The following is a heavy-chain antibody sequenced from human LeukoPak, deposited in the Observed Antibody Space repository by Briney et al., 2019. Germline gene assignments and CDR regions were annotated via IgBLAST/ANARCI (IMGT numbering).Heavy chain of an antibody. CDR1: GGSISSYY. Sequence: SETLSLTCTVSGGSISSYYWSWIRQPPGKGLEWIGEINHSGSTNYNPSLKSRVTISVDTSKNQFSLKLSSVTAADTAVYYCARGQGSSSWYVYWGQGTLVTVSS. CDR2: INHSGST. J-gene: IGHJ4*02. V-gene: IGHV4-34*01. CDR3: ARGQGSSSWYVY. D-gene: IGHD6-13*01.